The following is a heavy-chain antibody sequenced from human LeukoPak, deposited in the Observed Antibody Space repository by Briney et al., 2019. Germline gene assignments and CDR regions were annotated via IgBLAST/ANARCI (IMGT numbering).Heavy chain of an antibody. CDR1: GFTFSRYW. J-gene: IGHJ4*02. CDR3: ATPLDYYDSSGYHQGGD. CDR2: IKQDGSEK. Sequence: QPGGSLRLSCAASGFTFSRYWMTWVRQAPGKGLEWVANIKQDGSEKYYADSVKGRFTIPRDNAKNSLYLQMNSLRAEDTAVYYCATPLDYYDSSGYHQGGDWGQGTLVTVSS. D-gene: IGHD3-22*01. V-gene: IGHV3-7*03.